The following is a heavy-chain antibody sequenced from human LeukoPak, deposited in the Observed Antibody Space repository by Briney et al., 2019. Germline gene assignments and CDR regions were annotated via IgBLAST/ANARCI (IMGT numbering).Heavy chain of an antibody. J-gene: IGHJ3*02. CDR2: IYHSGST. CDR1: GGSISSYY. CDR3: ARVTVDTAPDDAFDI. Sequence: ASETLSLTCTVSGGSISSYYWGWIRQPPGKGLEWIGSIYHSGSTYYNPSLKSRVTISVDTSKNQFSLKLSSVTAADTAVYYCARVTVDTAPDDAFDIWGQGTMVTVSS. D-gene: IGHD5-18*01. V-gene: IGHV4-38-2*02.